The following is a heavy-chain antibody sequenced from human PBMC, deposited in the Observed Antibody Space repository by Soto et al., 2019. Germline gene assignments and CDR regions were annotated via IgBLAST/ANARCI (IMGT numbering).Heavy chain of an antibody. Sequence: ASVKVSCKASGYTFTSYAMHWVRQAPGQRLEWTGWINAGNGNTKYSQKFQGRVTITRDTSASTAYMELSSLRSEDTAVYYCERDIELHIYYDMDVWGKGTTVTVSS. CDR2: INAGNGNT. CDR3: ERDIELHIYYDMDV. J-gene: IGHJ6*03. CDR1: GYTFTSYA. D-gene: IGHD1-26*01. V-gene: IGHV1-3*01.